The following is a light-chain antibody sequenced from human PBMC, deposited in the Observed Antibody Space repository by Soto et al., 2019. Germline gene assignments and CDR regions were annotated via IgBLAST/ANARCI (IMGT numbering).Light chain of an antibody. J-gene: IGLJ1*01. CDR1: SSDVGGYNY. Sequence: QSALTQPASVSVSPGQAITISCTGSSSDVGGYNYVSWYRQHPGKAPKLMIYDVRNRPSGVSNRFSGSKSGNTASLPISGLQAEDEDEYYCSAYTGSSTLPYVFGTGTKGTVL. V-gene: IGLV2-14*01. CDR3: SAYTGSSTLPYV. CDR2: DVR.